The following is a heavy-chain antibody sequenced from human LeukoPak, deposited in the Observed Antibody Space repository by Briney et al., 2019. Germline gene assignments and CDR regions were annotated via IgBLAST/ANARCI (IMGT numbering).Heavy chain of an antibody. D-gene: IGHD4-17*01. CDR3: TRDYGDYGDDVFDV. Sequence: VASVKVSCKTSGYTFTTYGINWVRQAPGQGLEWMGWISPYHGNTKYAYGLRDRVTLTTDASTTTAYMELSGLRPDDTAVYYCTRDYGDYGDDVFDVWGQGTMVIVSS. CDR1: GYTFTTYG. J-gene: IGHJ3*01. V-gene: IGHV1-18*01. CDR2: ISPYHGNT.